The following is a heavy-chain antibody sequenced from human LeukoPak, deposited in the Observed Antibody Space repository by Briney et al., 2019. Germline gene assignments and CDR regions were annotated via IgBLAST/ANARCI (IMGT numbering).Heavy chain of an antibody. D-gene: IGHD1-26*01. CDR2: ISYSGNT. Sequence: SQTLSLTCTVSGVSVRSDSNYWSWIRQPPGKGLEWLGYISYSGNTDYNPSLKSRVTMSLRTSKNELSLKLDSVTAADTAVYYCARSSGSYFPFDYWGQGTLVTVSS. J-gene: IGHJ4*02. CDR3: ARSSGSYFPFDY. V-gene: IGHV4-61*01. CDR1: GVSVRSDSNY.